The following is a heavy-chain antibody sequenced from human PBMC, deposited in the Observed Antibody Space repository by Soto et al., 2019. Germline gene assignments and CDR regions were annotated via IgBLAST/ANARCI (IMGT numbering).Heavy chain of an antibody. J-gene: IGHJ4*02. CDR2: ISYDGSNK. CDR3: AKDLGGGSYSTVYFDY. D-gene: IGHD1-26*01. Sequence: GGSLRLSCAASGFTFSSYGMHWVRQAPGKGLEWVAVISYDGSNKYYADSVKGRFTTSRDNSKNTLYLQMNSLRAEDTAVYYCAKDLGGGSYSTVYFDYWGQGTLVTVSS. CDR1: GFTFSSYG. V-gene: IGHV3-30*18.